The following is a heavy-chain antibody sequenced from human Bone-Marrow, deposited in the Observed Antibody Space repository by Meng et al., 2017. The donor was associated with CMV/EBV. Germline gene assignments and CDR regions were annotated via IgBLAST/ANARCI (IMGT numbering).Heavy chain of an antibody. D-gene: IGHD5-18*01. J-gene: IGHJ5*02. CDR1: GYSFTGYY. V-gene: IGHV1-2*02. Sequence: ASVKVSCKASGYSFTGYYMHWVRQAPGQGLEWMGLINSNSGDTQYAQKFPGRVTMTRDTSISTGYMELSRLRSDDTAVYYCAREGYITMFDPWGQGTLVTVSS. CDR3: AREGYITMFDP. CDR2: INSNSGDT.